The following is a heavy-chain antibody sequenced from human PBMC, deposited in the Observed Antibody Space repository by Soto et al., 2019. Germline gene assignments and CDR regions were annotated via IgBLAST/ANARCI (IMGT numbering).Heavy chain of an antibody. CDR2: IKQDGSEK. V-gene: IGHV3-7*03. CDR1: GFTFSSYW. Sequence: PGGSLRLSCAASGFTFSSYWMSWVRQAPGKGLEWVANIKQDGSEKYYVDSVKGRFTISRDNAKNSLYLQMNSLRAEDTAVYYCARGTELRFLEWLLDYFDYWGQGTLVTVSS. CDR3: ARGTELRFLEWLLDYFDY. D-gene: IGHD3-3*01. J-gene: IGHJ4*02.